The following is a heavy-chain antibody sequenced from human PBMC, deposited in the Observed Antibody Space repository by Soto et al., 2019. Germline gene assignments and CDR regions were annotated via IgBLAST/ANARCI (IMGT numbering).Heavy chain of an antibody. CDR2: IWYDGSNK. Sequence: QPGGSLRLSCAASGFTFSSYGMHWVRQAPGKGLEWVAVIWYDGSNKYYADSVKGRFTISRDNSKNTLYLQMNSLRAEDTAVYYCARDHRITMVRGDPARSLYGMDVWGQGTTVTVSS. D-gene: IGHD3-10*01. J-gene: IGHJ6*02. CDR3: ARDHRITMVRGDPARSLYGMDV. CDR1: GFTFSSYG. V-gene: IGHV3-33*01.